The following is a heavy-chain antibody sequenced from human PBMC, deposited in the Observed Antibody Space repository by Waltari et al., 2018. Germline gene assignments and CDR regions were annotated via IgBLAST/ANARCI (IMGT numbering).Heavy chain of an antibody. Sequence: QVQLVQSGAEVKKPGASVKVSCKASGYTFTGYYMHWVRQAPGQGLEWMGWINPNSGGTNYAQKFQGRVTMTRDTSISTAYMELSRLRSDDTAVYYCARDLLGVVATIYDYYGMDVWGQGTTVTVSS. CDR1: GYTFTGYY. CDR3: ARDLLGVVATIYDYYGMDV. V-gene: IGHV1-2*02. CDR2: INPNSGGT. D-gene: IGHD5-12*01. J-gene: IGHJ6*02.